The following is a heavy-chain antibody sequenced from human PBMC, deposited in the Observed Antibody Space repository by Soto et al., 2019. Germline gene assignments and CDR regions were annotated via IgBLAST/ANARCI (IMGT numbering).Heavy chain of an antibody. V-gene: IGHV4-4*07. CDR2: IYTSGST. J-gene: IGHJ5*02. CDR3: ARDALYYYDSSGLNWFDP. Sequence: SETLSLTCTVSGGSISSYYWCWIRQPAGKGLEWIGRIYTSGSTNYNPSLKSRVTMSVDTSKNQFSLKLSSVTAADTAVYYCARDALYYYDSSGLNWFDPWGQGTLVTVS. D-gene: IGHD3-22*01. CDR1: GGSISSYY.